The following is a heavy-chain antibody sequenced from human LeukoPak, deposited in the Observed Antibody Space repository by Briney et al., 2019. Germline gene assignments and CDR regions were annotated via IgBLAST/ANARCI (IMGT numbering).Heavy chain of an antibody. D-gene: IGHD3-22*01. CDR1: GGSVTSSDYY. CDR2: ISYSGNT. J-gene: IGHJ4*02. Sequence: PSETLSLTCTVSGGSVTSSDYYWTWTRQHPGKGLEWIGYISYSGNTYYNAAFNSRLTLSLDTSKNQFSLKLSSVTAADTAVYYCARVPLYDSSVLGRLDYWGLGTLVTVSS. V-gene: IGHV4-31*03. CDR3: ARVPLYDSSVLGRLDY.